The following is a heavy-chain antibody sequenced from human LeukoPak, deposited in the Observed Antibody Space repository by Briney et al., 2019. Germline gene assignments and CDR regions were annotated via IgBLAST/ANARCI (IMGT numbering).Heavy chain of an antibody. CDR3: ARAGGQYSSSRYYYYMDV. Sequence: GGSLRLSCAASGFTFSSYWMHWVRQAPGKGLVWVSRINSDGSSTSYADSVKGRFTISRDNAKNTLYLQMNSLRAEDTAVYYCARAGGQYSSSRYYYYMDVWGKGTTVTVSS. CDR2: INSDGSST. D-gene: IGHD6-6*01. J-gene: IGHJ6*03. V-gene: IGHV3-74*01. CDR1: GFTFSSYW.